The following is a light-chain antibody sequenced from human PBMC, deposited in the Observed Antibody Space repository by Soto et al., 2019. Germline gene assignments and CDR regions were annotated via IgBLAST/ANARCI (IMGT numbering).Light chain of an antibody. CDR2: GAS. V-gene: IGKV3-15*01. J-gene: IGKJ1*01. CDR3: QQYNNWRGT. Sequence: EIVMTQSPATLSVSPGERATLSCRASQSVSSNLAWYQQKPGQAPRLLISGASTRATGIPARFSGSRSGTEFTLTISSLQSEDFAVYYCQQYNNWRGTFGQGTKVDIK. CDR1: QSVSSN.